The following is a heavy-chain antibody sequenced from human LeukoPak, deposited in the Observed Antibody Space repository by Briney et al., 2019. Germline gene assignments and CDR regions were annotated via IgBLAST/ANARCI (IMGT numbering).Heavy chain of an antibody. D-gene: IGHD6-19*01. J-gene: IGHJ3*02. V-gene: IGHV3-30*18. CDR3: AKEIREYSSGHDAFDI. Sequence: GGSLRLSCAASGFTFSSYGMHWVRQAPGKGLEWVAVISYDGSNKYYADSVKGRFTISRDNSKNTLYLQMNSLRAEDTAVYYCAKEIREYSSGHDAFDIWGQGTMVTVSS. CDR2: ISYDGSNK. CDR1: GFTFSSYG.